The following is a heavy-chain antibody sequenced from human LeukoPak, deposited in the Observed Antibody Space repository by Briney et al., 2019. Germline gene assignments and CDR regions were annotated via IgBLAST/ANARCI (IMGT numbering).Heavy chain of an antibody. J-gene: IGHJ5*02. Sequence: GGSLRLSCAASGFTFSSYAMSWVRQAPGKGLEWVSAISGSGGSTYYADSVKGRFIISRDNSKNTLYLQMNSLRAEDTAVYYCAKLGYCSSTSCSTRQSNWFDPWGQGTLVTVSS. V-gene: IGHV3-23*01. D-gene: IGHD2-2*01. CDR3: AKLGYCSSTSCSTRQSNWFDP. CDR1: GFTFSSYA. CDR2: ISGSGGST.